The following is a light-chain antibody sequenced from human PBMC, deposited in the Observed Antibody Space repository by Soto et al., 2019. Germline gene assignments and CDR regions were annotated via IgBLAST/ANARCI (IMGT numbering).Light chain of an antibody. CDR3: AAWDDSLNGHVV. CDR1: SSNIGSNT. J-gene: IGLJ2*01. Sequence: QSVLTQPPSASGTPGQRVTIACSGSSSNIGSNTVNWYQQRPGTAPNLLIYSNNQRPSGVPDRFSGSKSGTSASLAISGLQSEDEGDYYCAAWDDSLNGHVVFGGGTKLTVL. V-gene: IGLV1-44*01. CDR2: SNN.